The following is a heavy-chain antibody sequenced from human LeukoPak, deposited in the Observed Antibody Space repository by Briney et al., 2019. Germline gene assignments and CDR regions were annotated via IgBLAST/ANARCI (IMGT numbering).Heavy chain of an antibody. D-gene: IGHD2-8*01. Sequence: PGGSLRLSCAASGFTFSSYSMNWVRQAPGKGLEWVSSISSSSYIYYADSVKGRFTISRDNAKKSLYLQMNSLRAEDTAVYYCAGGSSGDCTNGVCYYYYYYYMDVWGKGTTVTVSS. CDR3: AGGSSGDCTNGVCYYYYYYYMDV. V-gene: IGHV3-21*01. J-gene: IGHJ6*03. CDR2: ISSSSYI. CDR1: GFTFSSYS.